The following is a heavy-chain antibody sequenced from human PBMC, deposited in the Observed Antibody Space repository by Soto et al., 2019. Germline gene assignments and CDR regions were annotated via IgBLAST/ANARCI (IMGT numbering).Heavy chain of an antibody. CDR2: ISYDGSNK. J-gene: IGHJ3*02. V-gene: IGHV3-30*18. CDR3: AKDLDYDFWSGPWAFDI. CDR1: GFTFSSYG. D-gene: IGHD3-3*01. Sequence: GGSLRLSCAASGFTFSSYGMHWVRQAPGKGLEWVAVISYDGSNKYYADSVKGRFTISRDNSKNTLYLQMNSLRAEDTAVYYCAKDLDYDFWSGPWAFDIWGQGTMVT.